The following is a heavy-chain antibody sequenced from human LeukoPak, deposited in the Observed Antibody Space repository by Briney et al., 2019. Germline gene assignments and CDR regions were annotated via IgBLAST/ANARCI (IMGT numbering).Heavy chain of an antibody. Sequence: GGSLRLSCAASGFTFSDYYMSWIRQAPGKGLEWVSYISSSGSTIYYADSVKGRFTISRDNAKNSLYLQMNSLRAEDTAVYYCARGSHWDILTGYTLGCWGQGTLVTVSS. J-gene: IGHJ4*02. V-gene: IGHV3-11*01. CDR3: ARGSHWDILTGYTLGC. D-gene: IGHD3-9*01. CDR2: ISSSGSTI. CDR1: GFTFSDYY.